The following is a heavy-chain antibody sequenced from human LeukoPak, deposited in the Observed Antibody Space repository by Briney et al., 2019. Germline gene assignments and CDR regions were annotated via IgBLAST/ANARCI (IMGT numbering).Heavy chain of an antibody. CDR3: ARGPDNHSSGLYYSDY. D-gene: IGHD6-19*01. Sequence: GGSLRLSCAASGFTFSSYSMNWVRQAPGKGLEWVSSISSSSSYIYYADSVKGRFTMSRDNAKNSLYLQMNSLRVEDTAVYYCARGPDNHSSGLYYSDYWGQGTLVTVSS. CDR2: ISSSSSYI. CDR1: GFTFSSYS. V-gene: IGHV3-21*01. J-gene: IGHJ4*02.